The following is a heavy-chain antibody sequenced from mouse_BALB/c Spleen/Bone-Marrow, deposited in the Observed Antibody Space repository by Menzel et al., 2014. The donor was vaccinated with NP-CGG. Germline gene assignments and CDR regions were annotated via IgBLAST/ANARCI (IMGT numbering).Heavy chain of an antibody. Sequence: QVQLQQSGAEVVRPRTSVKVSCKASGYDFTSYLIEWIKQRPGQGLEWIGVINPGSGGSNYNEKFTGKATLTVDKSSSTAYMQLSSLTSDDSAVYFCARNANWLFTYWGQGTLVTVSA. J-gene: IGHJ3*01. V-gene: IGHV1-54*01. CDR3: ARNANWLFTY. D-gene: IGHD4-1*01. CDR2: INPGSGGS. CDR1: GYDFTSYL.